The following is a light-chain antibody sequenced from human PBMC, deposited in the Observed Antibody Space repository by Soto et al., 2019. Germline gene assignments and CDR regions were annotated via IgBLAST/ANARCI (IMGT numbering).Light chain of an antibody. CDR2: DAS. Sequence: MVMTQSEATESVSYREIATLSCRASQTIDTTLAWYQRKPGQAPRLLIYDASTRATGVPARSSGSGSGTDFTLTISSLQSEDFAVYYCQHYSCWPYTLGQGTKVDIK. CDR1: QTIDTT. J-gene: IGKJ2*01. CDR3: QHYSCWPYT. V-gene: IGKV3-15*01.